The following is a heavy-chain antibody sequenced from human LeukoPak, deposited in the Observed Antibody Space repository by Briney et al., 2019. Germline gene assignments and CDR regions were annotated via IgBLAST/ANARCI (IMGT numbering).Heavy chain of an antibody. J-gene: IGHJ4*02. CDR3: AKDPTDFDSSGQTYFDY. CDR2: ISYDGSSK. D-gene: IGHD3-22*01. V-gene: IGHV3-30*18. Sequence: TGGSLRLSCAASGFIFSSYGMHWVRQAPGKGLEWVAVISYDGSSKYYADSVKGRFTISRDNSKNTLYLQMNSLRAEDTAVYYCAKDPTDFDSSGQTYFDYWGQGSLVTVSS. CDR1: GFIFSSYG.